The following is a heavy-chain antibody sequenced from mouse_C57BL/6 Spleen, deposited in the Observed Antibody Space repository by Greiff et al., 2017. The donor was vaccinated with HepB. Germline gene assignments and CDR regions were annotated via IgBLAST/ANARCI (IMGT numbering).Heavy chain of an antibody. CDR2: ISDGGSYT. CDR1: GFTFSSYA. V-gene: IGHV5-4*01. D-gene: IGHD1-1*01. J-gene: IGHJ2*01. CDR3: ARDDYGSSLDY. Sequence: EVKLVESGGGLVKPGGSLKLSCAASGFTFSSYAMSWVRQTPVKRLEWVATISDGGSYTYYPDNVKGRFTNSRDNAKNNLYLQMSHLKSEDTAMYYCARDDYGSSLDYWGQGTTLTVSS.